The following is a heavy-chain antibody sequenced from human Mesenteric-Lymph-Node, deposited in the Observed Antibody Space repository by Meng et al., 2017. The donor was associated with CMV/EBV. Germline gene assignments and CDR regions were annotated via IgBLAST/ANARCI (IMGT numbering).Heavy chain of an antibody. Sequence: AASGFTFSSYAVSWVRQAPGKGLEWVSAISGSGGSTYYADSVKGRFTISRDNSKNTLYLQMNSLRAEDTAVYYCAKDRAGDGLYFDYWGQGTLVTVSS. D-gene: IGHD3-10*01. CDR1: GFTFSSYA. V-gene: IGHV3-23*01. J-gene: IGHJ4*02. CDR3: AKDRAGDGLYFDY. CDR2: ISGSGGST.